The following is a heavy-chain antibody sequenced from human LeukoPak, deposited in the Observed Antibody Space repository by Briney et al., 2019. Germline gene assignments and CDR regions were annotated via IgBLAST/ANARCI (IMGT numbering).Heavy chain of an antibody. CDR2: IIPIFGTA. J-gene: IGHJ4*02. D-gene: IGHD4-17*01. CDR1: GGTFSSYA. Sequence: ASVKVSCKASGGTFSSYAISWVRQAPGQGLEWMGGIIPIFGTANYAQKFQGRVAITADESTSTAYMELSSLRSKVTAVYYCARVARTPDYGDYFDYWGQGTLVTVSS. CDR3: ARVARTPDYGDYFDY. V-gene: IGHV1-69*01.